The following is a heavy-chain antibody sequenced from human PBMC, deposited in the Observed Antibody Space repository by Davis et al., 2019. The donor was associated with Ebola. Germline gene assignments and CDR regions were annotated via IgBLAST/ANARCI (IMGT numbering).Heavy chain of an antibody. CDR2: IYYSGST. CDR1: GGSISSGGYY. V-gene: IGHV4-61*08. CDR3: ARQTQYYYDSSGYYYVRRTFDI. J-gene: IGHJ3*02. D-gene: IGHD3-22*01. Sequence: MPSETLSLTCTVSGGSISSGGYYWSWIRQHPGKGLEWIGYIYYSGSTYYNPSLKSRVTISVDTSKNQFSLKLSSVTAADTAVYYCARQTQYYYDSSGYYYVRRTFDIWGQGTMVTVSS.